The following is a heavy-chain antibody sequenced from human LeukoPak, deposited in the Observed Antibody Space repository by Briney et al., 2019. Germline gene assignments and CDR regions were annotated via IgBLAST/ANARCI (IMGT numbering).Heavy chain of an antibody. CDR3: ARDSVYSSSWKYFQH. D-gene: IGHD6-13*01. V-gene: IGHV1-46*01. J-gene: IGHJ1*01. CDR2: INPSGGST. CDR1: GYTFTSYY. Sequence: GASVKVSCKASGYTFTSYYMHWVRQAPGQGLEWMGIINPSGGSTSYAQKFQGRVTMTSDTSTSTVYMERSSLRSEDTAVYYCARDSVYSSSWKYFQHWGQGTLVTVSS.